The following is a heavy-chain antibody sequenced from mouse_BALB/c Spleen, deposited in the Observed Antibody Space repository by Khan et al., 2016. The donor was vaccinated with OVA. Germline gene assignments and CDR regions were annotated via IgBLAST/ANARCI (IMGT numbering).Heavy chain of an antibody. CDR2: ISTYYGDV. V-gene: IGHV1S137*01. D-gene: IGHD1-1*02. CDR3: ARGGKFAY. CDR1: GYTFTDYA. Sequence: QVQLQQPGAELVRPGVSVKISCKGSGYTFTDYAMHWVKQSHAKSLEWIGVISTYYGDVDYSQKFKGKATMTVDRSPSTAYMELARLTSEDSAIYYCARGGKFAYWGQGTLVTVSA. J-gene: IGHJ3*01.